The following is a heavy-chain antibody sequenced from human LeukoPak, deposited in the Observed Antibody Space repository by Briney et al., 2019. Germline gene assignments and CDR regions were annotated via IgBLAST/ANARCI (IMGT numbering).Heavy chain of an antibody. D-gene: IGHD1-26*01. CDR1: GNYW. V-gene: IGHV3-23*01. CDR3: AKDVWRYSGSYYDFDY. J-gene: IGHJ4*02. Sequence: GGSLRLSCAASGNYWMHWVRQAPGKGLEWVSGINLSGSSTYYADSVKGRFTISRDNSKNTLYLQMNSLRAEDTAVYYCAKDVWRYSGSYYDFDYWGQGTLVTVSS. CDR2: INLSGSST.